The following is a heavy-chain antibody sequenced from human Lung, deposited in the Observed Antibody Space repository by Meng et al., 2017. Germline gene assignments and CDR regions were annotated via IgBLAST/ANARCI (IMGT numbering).Heavy chain of an antibody. D-gene: IGHD4-17*01. Sequence: HVLLVEAWGGVVQTGRSLSLSWSASGFTFSRNAMQWVRQAPGKGVVWVAAISYDESNQHYADSVKGRFTISRDNSENTLYLQMNSLRAEDTAVYYCARNNYGDYYFDYWGQGTLVTVSS. V-gene: IGHV3-30*01. J-gene: IGHJ4*02. CDR2: ISYDESNQ. CDR3: ARNNYGDYYFDY. CDR1: GFTFSRNA.